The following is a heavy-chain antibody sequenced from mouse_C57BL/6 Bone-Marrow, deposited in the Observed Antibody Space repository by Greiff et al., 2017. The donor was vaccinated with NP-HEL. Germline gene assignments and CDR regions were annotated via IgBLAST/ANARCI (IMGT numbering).Heavy chain of an antibody. J-gene: IGHJ2*01. D-gene: IGHD1-1*01. CDR2: IFPGDGGT. Sequence: QVQLQQSGPELVKPGASVKISCKASGYAFSSSWLNWVTQRPGQGLEWIGRIFPGDGGTNYNGKFKGKATLTADKSSSTAYRQLSSLTSEDSAVYFCAREITTEVDYWGQGTTLTVSS. V-gene: IGHV1-82*01. CDR3: AREITTEVDY. CDR1: GYAFSSSW.